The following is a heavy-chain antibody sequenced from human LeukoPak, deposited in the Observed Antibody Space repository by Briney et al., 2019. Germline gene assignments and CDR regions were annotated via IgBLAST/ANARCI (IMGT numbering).Heavy chain of an antibody. D-gene: IGHD4-4*01. J-gene: IGHJ4*02. CDR1: GFTFSSYS. CDR3: AKVDSNLKRDY. Sequence: GGSLRLSCAASGFTFSSYSMNWVRQAPGKGLEWVSSISSSSSYIYYADSVKGRFTISRDNAKNSLYLQMNSLRAEDTAVYYCAKVDSNLKRDYWGQGTLVTVSS. CDR2: ISSSSSYI. V-gene: IGHV3-21*04.